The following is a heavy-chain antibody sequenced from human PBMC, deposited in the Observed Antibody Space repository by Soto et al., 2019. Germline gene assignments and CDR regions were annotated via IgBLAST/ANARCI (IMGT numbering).Heavy chain of an antibody. CDR2: IYYSGST. CDR1: GGSISSGGYY. D-gene: IGHD3-3*01. J-gene: IGHJ6*02. V-gene: IGHV4-31*03. Sequence: PSETLSLTCTVSGGSISSGGYYWSWIRQHPGKGLEWIGYIYYSGSTYYNPSLKSRVTISVDTSKNQFSLKLSSVTAADTAVYYCARDRSAAFWSGYYNYYYYGMDVWGQGTTVT. CDR3: ARDRSAAFWSGYYNYYYYGMDV.